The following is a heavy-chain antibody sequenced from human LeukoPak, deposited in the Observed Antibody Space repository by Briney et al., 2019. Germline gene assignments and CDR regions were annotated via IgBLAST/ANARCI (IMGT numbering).Heavy chain of an antibody. D-gene: IGHD3-22*01. CDR2: TSGSGNMT. CDR1: GFTFSSYA. Sequence: GSLRLSCAASGFTFSSYAMSWVRQAPGKGLEWVSCTSGSGNMTYYPDSVKGRLTISRDNSKNTLYLQMNSLRAEDTAVYYCAKDWVPNYYDSSGPLGLFDYWGQGTLVTVSS. CDR3: AKDWVPNYYDSSGPLGLFDY. J-gene: IGHJ4*02. V-gene: IGHV3-23*01.